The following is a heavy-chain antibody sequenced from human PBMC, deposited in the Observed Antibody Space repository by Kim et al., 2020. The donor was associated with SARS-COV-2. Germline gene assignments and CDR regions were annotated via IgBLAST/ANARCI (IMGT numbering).Heavy chain of an antibody. V-gene: IGHV4-34*01. CDR2: INHSGSA. J-gene: IGHJ5*02. Sequence: SETLSLTCAVYGGSFSDYYWNWIRQPPGKGLEWIGEINHSGSANYSPSLKSRVTISVDTSKNQFSLRLSSVTAADTAVYYCARGSPGVTSSHWFDPWGQGTLVTVSS. CDR3: ARGSPGVTSSHWFDP. D-gene: IGHD2-21*02. CDR1: GGSFSDYY.